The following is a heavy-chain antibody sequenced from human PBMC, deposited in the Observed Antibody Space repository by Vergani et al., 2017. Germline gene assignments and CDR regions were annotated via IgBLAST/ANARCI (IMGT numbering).Heavy chain of an antibody. J-gene: IGHJ3*02. CDR3: ARVIQYQLPAFDI. CDR1: GFTFSSYW. V-gene: IGHV3-7*03. D-gene: IGHD2-2*01. Sequence: EVQLLESGGGLVQPGGSLRLSCAASGFTFSSYWMSWVRQAPGKGLEWVANIKQDGSEKYYVDSVKGRFTISRDNAKNSLYLQMNSLRAEDTAVYYCARVIQYQLPAFDIWGQGTMVTVSS. CDR2: IKQDGSEK.